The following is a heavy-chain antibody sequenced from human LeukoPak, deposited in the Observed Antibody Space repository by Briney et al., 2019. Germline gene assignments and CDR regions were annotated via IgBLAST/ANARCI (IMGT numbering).Heavy chain of an antibody. J-gene: IGHJ4*02. D-gene: IGHD1-14*01. CDR2: ISGAGGTT. Sequence: GGSLRLSCAASGFTFSSYAMMWLRQAPGKGLEWVSAISGAGGTTLYADSVKGRFTISRDNSKNSLYLQMNSLRAEDTAVYYWAKDPPGTGPPFDYGGQGTLVTASS. CDR1: GFTFSSYA. CDR3: AKDPPGTGPPFDY. V-gene: IGHV3-23*01.